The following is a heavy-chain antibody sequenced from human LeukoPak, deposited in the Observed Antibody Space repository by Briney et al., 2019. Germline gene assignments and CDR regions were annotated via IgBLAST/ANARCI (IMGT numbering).Heavy chain of an antibody. CDR2: IYTSGST. Sequence: SQTLSLTCTVSGGSISSGSYYWSWIRQPAGKGLEWIGRIYTSGSTNYNPSLKSRVTISVDTSKNQFSLKLSSVTAADTAVYYCAADDYFAFDIWGQGTVVTVSS. CDR3: AADDYFAFDI. J-gene: IGHJ3*02. V-gene: IGHV4-61*02. CDR1: GGSISSGSYY. D-gene: IGHD2/OR15-2a*01.